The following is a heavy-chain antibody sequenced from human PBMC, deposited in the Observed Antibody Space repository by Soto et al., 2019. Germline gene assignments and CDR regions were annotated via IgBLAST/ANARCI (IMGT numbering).Heavy chain of an antibody. D-gene: IGHD2-15*01. CDR1: GGTFSSYA. CDR3: ARDTHGSSWFDY. J-gene: IGHJ4*02. V-gene: IGHV1-69*13. CDR2: IIPIFGTA. Sequence: WASVKVSCKASGGTFSSYAISWVRQAPGQGLEWMGGIIPIFGTANYAQKFQGRVTITADESTSTAYMELSSLRSEDTAVYYCARDTHGSSWFDYWGQGTLVTVSS.